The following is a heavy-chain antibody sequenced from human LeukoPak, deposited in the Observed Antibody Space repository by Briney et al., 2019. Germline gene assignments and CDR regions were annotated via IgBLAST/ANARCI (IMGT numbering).Heavy chain of an antibody. V-gene: IGHV4-39*07. CDR2: IYYSGST. Sequence: PSETLSLTCTVSGGSISSSSYYWGWIRQPPGKGLEWIGSIYYSGSTYYNPSLKSRVTISVDTSKNQFSLKLSSVTAADTAVYYCARYGEEWLVLHDYYGMDVWGQGTTVTVSS. CDR1: GGSISSSSYY. D-gene: IGHD6-19*01. J-gene: IGHJ6*02. CDR3: ARYGEEWLVLHDYYGMDV.